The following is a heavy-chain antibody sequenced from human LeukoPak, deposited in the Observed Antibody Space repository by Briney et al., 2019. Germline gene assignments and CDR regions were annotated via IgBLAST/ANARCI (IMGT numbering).Heavy chain of an antibody. CDR3: AECSSTSCYTGGGFDY. D-gene: IGHD2-2*02. Sequence: SVKVSCKASGGTFSSYTISWVRQAPGQGLEWMGRIIPILGIANYAQKFQGRVTITADKSTSTAYMELSSLRSEDTAVYYCAECSSTSCYTGGGFDYWGQGTLVPVSS. CDR2: IIPILGIA. J-gene: IGHJ4*02. CDR1: GGTFSSYT. V-gene: IGHV1-69*02.